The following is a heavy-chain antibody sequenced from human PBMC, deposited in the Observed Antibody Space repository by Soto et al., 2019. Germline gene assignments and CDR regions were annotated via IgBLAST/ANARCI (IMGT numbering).Heavy chain of an antibody. CDR1: GDSMSGYY. CDR3: ARLSFGDQGNY. CDR2: IFHSGTT. D-gene: IGHD2-21*02. J-gene: IGHJ4*02. Sequence: QVQLQESGPGLVKPSETLSLTCTVSGDSMSGYYWSWIRQSPGRRLEWIGYIFHSGTTNYNPSRKSRLSMSVDASKNQFSLWVTSVTAADTAIYYCARLSFGDQGNYWGQGTLVTVSS. V-gene: IGHV4-59*01.